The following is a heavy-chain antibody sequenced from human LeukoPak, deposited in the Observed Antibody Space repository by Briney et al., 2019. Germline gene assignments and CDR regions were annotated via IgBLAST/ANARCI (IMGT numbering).Heavy chain of an antibody. V-gene: IGHV3-7*03. J-gene: IGHJ4*02. CDR2: IKQDGSKK. D-gene: IGHD2-2*01. CDR1: GFTFSSYW. Sequence: GGSLRLSCAASGFTFSSYWMTWVRQAPGKGLEWVANIKQDGSKKSYVDSVKGRFTISRDNAKNSLYLQMNSLRADDTGIYYCASQPAAADVDYWGQGTLVTVSS. CDR3: ASQPAAADVDY.